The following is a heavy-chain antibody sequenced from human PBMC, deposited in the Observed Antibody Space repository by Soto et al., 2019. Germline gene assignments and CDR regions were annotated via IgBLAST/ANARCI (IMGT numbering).Heavy chain of an antibody. V-gene: IGHV1-8*01. CDR2: MNPNSGNT. D-gene: IGHD3-3*01. Sequence: ASVKVSCKASGYTFTSYDINWVRQATGQGLEWLGWMNPNSGNTGYAQKFQGRVTMTRNTSISTAYMELSSLRSEDTAVYYCARGRRMGYDFWSGYWTYYFDYGGQGTLVTVSS. CDR1: GYTFTSYD. CDR3: ARGRRMGYDFWSGYWTYYFDY. J-gene: IGHJ4*02.